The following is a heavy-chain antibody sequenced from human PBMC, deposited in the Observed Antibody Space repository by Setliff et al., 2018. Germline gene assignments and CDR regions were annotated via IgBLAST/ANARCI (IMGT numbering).Heavy chain of an antibody. CDR1: GFTFSGSA. D-gene: IGHD6-13*01. J-gene: IGHJ3*02. CDR3: AAAPAGSDVFDM. V-gene: IGHV3-73*01. Sequence: GGSLRLSCAASGFTFSGSAMYWVRQASGKGLEWVGRIRSKSDSYATIYAXXVRGRFTISRDDSKNTAYLQMNSLKTEDTAVYYCAAAPAGSDVFDMWGQGTMVTVSS. CDR2: IRSKSDSYAT.